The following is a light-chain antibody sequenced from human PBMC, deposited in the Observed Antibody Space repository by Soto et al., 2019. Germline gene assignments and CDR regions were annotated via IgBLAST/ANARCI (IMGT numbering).Light chain of an antibody. J-gene: IGLJ2*01. Sequence: QSALAQPASVSGSPGQSITISCAGTNRDVGGYNYVSWYQQYPGKAPKLIIYEVTYRPSGVSNRFSGYKSGNTASLTISGLQAEDEADYYCSSYSSSSARDVIFGGGTKVTVL. CDR1: NRDVGGYNY. CDR2: EVT. V-gene: IGLV2-14*01. CDR3: SSYSSSSARDVI.